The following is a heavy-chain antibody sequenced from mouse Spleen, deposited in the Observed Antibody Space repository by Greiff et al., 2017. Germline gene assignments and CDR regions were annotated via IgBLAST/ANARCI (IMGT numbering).Heavy chain of an antibody. CDR2: IRNKANGYTT. CDR3: ARSPITTVVATGAMDY. CDR1: GFTFTDYY. J-gene: IGHJ4*01. D-gene: IGHD1-1*01. V-gene: IGHV7-3*01. Sequence: EVMLVESGGGLVQPGGSLSLSCAASGFTFTDYYMSWVRQPPGKALEWLGFIRNKANGYTTEYSASVKGRFTISRDNSQSILYLQMNALRAEDSATYYCARSPITTVVATGAMDYWGQGTSVTVSS.